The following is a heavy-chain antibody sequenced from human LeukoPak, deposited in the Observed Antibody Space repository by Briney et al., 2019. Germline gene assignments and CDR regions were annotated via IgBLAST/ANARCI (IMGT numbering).Heavy chain of an antibody. D-gene: IGHD2-8*01. Sequence: GGSLRLSCVASGFTLSNYWMQWVRQVPGKGLVWVSRLNGDGTNIIYADSVKGRFTISRDNAENTLYLQMNSLRAEDTALYYCARSQSGVFDVWGQGTMVTVSS. CDR2: LNGDGTNI. CDR3: ARSQSGVFDV. J-gene: IGHJ3*01. CDR1: GFTLSNYW. V-gene: IGHV3-74*01.